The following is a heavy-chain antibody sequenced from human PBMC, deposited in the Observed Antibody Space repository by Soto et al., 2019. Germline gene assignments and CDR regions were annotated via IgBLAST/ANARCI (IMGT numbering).Heavy chain of an antibody. V-gene: IGHV6-1*01. CDR3: TRVGYCSGGSCYHYYGMDL. Sequence: PSQTLSLTCAISGDSVSSNSAAWNWIRQSPSRGLEWLGRTYYRSKWYNDYAVSVKSGITINPDTSKNQFSLQLNSVPPEDTAVYYYTRVGYCSGGSCYHYYGMDLWGQGTXVTV. CDR2: TYYRSKWYN. CDR1: GDSVSSNSAA. J-gene: IGHJ6*02. D-gene: IGHD2-15*01.